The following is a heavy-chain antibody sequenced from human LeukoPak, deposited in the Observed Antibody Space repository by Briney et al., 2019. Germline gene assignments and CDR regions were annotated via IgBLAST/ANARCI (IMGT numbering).Heavy chain of an antibody. D-gene: IGHD3-10*01. CDR2: IFYSGST. CDR1: GGSISTSNYH. V-gene: IGHV4-39*07. J-gene: IGHJ4*02. Sequence: PSETLSLTCTVSGGSISTSNYHWGWIRQPPGKGLEWIGNIFYSGSTYYSPSLRSRVTISLDTSRNQFSLKLSSVTAANTAVYYCARYGSGSGDYWGQGTLVTVSS. CDR3: ARYGSGSGDY.